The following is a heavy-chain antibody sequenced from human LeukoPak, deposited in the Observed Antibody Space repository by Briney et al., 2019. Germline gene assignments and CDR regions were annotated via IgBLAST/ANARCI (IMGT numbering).Heavy chain of an antibody. Sequence: SQTLSLTCTVSGGSISSGDYYWSWIRQPPGEGLEWIGYIYYSGSTYYNPSLKSRVTISVDTSKNQFSLKLSSVTAADTAVYYCARVVGFVAAIDAFDIWGQGTMVTVSS. CDR1: GGSISSGDYY. V-gene: IGHV4-30-4*01. D-gene: IGHD1-26*01. J-gene: IGHJ3*02. CDR2: IYYSGST. CDR3: ARVVGFVAAIDAFDI.